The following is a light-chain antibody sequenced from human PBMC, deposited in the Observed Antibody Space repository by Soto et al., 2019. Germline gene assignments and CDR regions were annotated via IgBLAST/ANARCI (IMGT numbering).Light chain of an antibody. CDR2: SNT. Sequence: QSVLTQPPSVSGAPGQRVTISCTGSSTNIGAGYDVHWYQQLPGTAPKLLIYSNTNRPSGVPDRFSGSKSDTSASLAITGLQAEDEADYYCQSYDSSLSGPVVFGGGTQLTVL. J-gene: IGLJ2*01. CDR1: STNIGAGYD. CDR3: QSYDSSLSGPVV. V-gene: IGLV1-40*01.